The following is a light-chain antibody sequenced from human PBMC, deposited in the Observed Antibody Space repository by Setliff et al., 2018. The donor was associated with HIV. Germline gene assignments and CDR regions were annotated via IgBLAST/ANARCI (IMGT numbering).Light chain of an antibody. J-gene: IGLJ2*01. CDR3: SSYAGRNTLI. V-gene: IGLV2-8*01. CDR1: SSDVGGYNY. CDR2: EVN. Sequence: QSVLTQPPSAPGSPGQSVTISCTGTSSDVGGYNYVSWYQQHPGKAPKLMIFEVNKRPSGVPDRFSGSKSGNTASLTVSGLQVADEADYYCSSYAGRNTLIFGGGTKVTVL.